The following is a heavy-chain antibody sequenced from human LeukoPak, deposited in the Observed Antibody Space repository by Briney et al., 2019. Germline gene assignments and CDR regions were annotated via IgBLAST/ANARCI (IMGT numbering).Heavy chain of an antibody. D-gene: IGHD1-26*01. CDR2: INPNSGGT. CDR1: GYTFTGYY. Sequence: ASVKVSCKASGYTFTGYYIHWVRQAPGQGLEWMGWINPNSGGTNYAQKFQGRVTMTRDTSISTAYMELSRLRSDDTAVYYCARARVEWELLLDYWGQGTLVTVSS. CDR3: ARARVEWELLLDY. J-gene: IGHJ4*02. V-gene: IGHV1-2*02.